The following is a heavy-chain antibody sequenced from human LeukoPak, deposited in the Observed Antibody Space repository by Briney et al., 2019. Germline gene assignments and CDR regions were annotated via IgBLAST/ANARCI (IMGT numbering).Heavy chain of an antibody. D-gene: IGHD6-19*01. CDR2: ISSSSSNI. J-gene: IGHJ4*02. CDR3: ARSIAVARYYFDY. Sequence: GGSLRLSCAASGFTFSGYSMNWVRQAPGKGLEWVSSISSSSSNIYYADSVKGRFTISRDNAKNSLYLQMNSLRAGDTAVYYCARSIAVARYYFDYWGQGTLVTVSS. CDR1: GFTFSGYS. V-gene: IGHV3-21*01.